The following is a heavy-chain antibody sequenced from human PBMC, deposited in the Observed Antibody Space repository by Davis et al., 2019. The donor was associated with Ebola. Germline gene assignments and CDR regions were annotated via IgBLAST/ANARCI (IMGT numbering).Heavy chain of an antibody. CDR1: GFTFSTYS. J-gene: IGHJ6*04. Sequence: PGGSLRLSCAASGFTFSTYSMSWVRQAPGKALEWVSSISSDSDYIYYADSAKGRFTISRDNAKNSLFLQMNSLRDEDTAVYYCARGVPKSAVVITYNMDVWGKGTTVIVSS. CDR2: ISSDSDYI. V-gene: IGHV3-21*01. D-gene: IGHD2-2*01. CDR3: ARGVPKSAVVITYNMDV.